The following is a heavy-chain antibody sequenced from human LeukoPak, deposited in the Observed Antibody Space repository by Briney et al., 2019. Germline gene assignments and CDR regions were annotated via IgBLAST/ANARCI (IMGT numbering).Heavy chain of an antibody. V-gene: IGHV3-23*01. CDR2: ISDSGGST. CDR3: AKDLSRAVAADWFDP. D-gene: IGHD6-19*01. Sequence: GGSLRLSCAASGFTFSNYDMSWVRQAPGKGLEWVSSISDSGGSTYYADSVKGRFTISRDNSKNTLYLQMTNLRAADTAVHYCAKDLSRAVAADWFDPWDQGSLVTVSS. J-gene: IGHJ5*02. CDR1: GFTFSNYD.